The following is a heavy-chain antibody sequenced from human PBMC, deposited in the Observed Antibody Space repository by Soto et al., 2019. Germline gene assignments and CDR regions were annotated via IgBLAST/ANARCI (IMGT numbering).Heavy chain of an antibody. Sequence: GESLKISCKGSGYTFTSYWIGWVRQMPGKGLEWMGIIYPGDSDTKYNPSFQGQVTISADKSITTTYLQWSSLKASDTAIYYCAASIFYYGMDVWGQGTTVTVSS. J-gene: IGHJ6*02. CDR1: GYTFTSYW. CDR2: IYPGDSDT. V-gene: IGHV5-51*01. CDR3: AASIFYYGMDV.